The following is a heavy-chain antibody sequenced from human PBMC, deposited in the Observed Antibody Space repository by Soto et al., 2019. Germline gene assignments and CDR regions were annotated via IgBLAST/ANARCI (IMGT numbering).Heavy chain of an antibody. V-gene: IGHV3-30-3*01. CDR1: GFTFSSYA. J-gene: IGHJ4*02. CDR2: ISYDGSNK. Sequence: GGSLRLSCAASGFTFSSYAMHWVRQAPGKGLEWVAVISYDGSNKYYADSVKGRFTISRDNSKNTLYLQMNSLRAEDTAVYYCARDHYGAGSYIDYWAQGTLVTVSS. D-gene: IGHD3-10*01. CDR3: ARDHYGAGSYIDY.